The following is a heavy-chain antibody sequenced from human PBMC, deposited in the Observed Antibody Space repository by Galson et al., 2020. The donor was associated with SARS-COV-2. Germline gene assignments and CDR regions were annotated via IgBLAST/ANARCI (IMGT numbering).Heavy chain of an antibody. CDR1: GFSLTTSGVA. J-gene: IGHJ4*02. CDR3: AHFLVIGGFTTYLDY. CDR2: IYANDDK. Sequence: ESGPTLVKPTQTLTLTCTFSGFSLTTSGVAVSWIRQPTGKALEWLALIYANDDKYYSPSLNSRLTVTKDNSKNQVVLTMSNMDPVDTATYYCAHFLVIGGFTTYLDYWGQGTLVTVSS. V-gene: IGHV2-5*01. D-gene: IGHD3-22*01.